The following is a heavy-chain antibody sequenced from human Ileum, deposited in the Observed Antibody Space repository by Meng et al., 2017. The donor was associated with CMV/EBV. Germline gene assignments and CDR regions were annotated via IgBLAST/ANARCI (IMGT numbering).Heavy chain of an antibody. J-gene: IGHJ4*02. V-gene: IGHV3-7*01. D-gene: IGHD4-17*01. CDR1: GFSFSSYW. Sequence: GGSLRLSCAASGFSFSSYWMSWVRQAPGKGLEWVANIEQNGIADGYVDSVKGRFTISRDNTKKSLYLQMNSLRAEDTAVYYCASPSGTTVTTDFDYWGQGTLVTVSS. CDR3: ASPSGTTVTTDFDY. CDR2: IEQNGIAD.